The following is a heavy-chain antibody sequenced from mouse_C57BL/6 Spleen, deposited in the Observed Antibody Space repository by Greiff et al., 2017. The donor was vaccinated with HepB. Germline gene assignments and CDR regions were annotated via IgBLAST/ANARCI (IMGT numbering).Heavy chain of an antibody. CDR1: GYAFSSSW. CDR3: ARELSFAY. CDR2: IYPGDGDT. Sequence: VQLQQSGPELVKPGASVKISCKASGYAFSSSWMNWVKQRPGKGLEWIGRIYPGDGDTNYNGKFKGKATLTADKSSSTAYMQLSSLTSEDSAVYFCARELSFAYWGQGTLVTVSA. V-gene: IGHV1-82*01. J-gene: IGHJ3*01.